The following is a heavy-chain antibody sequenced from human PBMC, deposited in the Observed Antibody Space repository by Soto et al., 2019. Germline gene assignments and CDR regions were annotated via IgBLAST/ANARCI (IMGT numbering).Heavy chain of an antibody. Sequence: GGSLRLSCAASGFTFSSYSMNWVRQAPGKGLEWVSYISSSSSTIYYADSVKGRFTISRDNAKNSLYLQMNSLRAEDTALYYCTRHVSGYDSSGYVDYWGQGTLVTVSS. D-gene: IGHD3-22*01. CDR2: ISSSSSTI. J-gene: IGHJ4*02. CDR1: GFTFSSYS. V-gene: IGHV3-48*01. CDR3: TRHVSGYDSSGYVDY.